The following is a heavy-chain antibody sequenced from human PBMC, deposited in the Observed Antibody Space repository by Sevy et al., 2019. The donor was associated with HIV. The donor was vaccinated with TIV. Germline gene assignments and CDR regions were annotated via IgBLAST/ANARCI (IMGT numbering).Heavy chain of an antibody. CDR1: GFNVSSNY. Sequence: GGSLRLSCAASGFNVSSNYMSWVRQAPGKGLEWVSVIYRGGSTYYADTVKGRFTISRDNSKNTLYLQMNSLRAEDTAVYYCARDSGPDAFDIWGQGTMVTVSS. J-gene: IGHJ3*02. V-gene: IGHV3-53*01. D-gene: IGHD2-8*02. CDR2: IYRGGST. CDR3: ARDSGPDAFDI.